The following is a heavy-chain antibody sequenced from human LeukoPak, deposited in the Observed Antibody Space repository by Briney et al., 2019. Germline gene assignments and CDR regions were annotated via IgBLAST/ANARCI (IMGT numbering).Heavy chain of an antibody. CDR2: ISYDGSNK. CDR3: AKDQGGYCSGGSCAILSAFDI. D-gene: IGHD2-15*01. Sequence: GGSLTLSCAASGFTFSSYGMHWVRQAPGKGLEWVAVISYDGSNKYYADSVKGRFTISRDNSKNTLYLQMNSLRAEDTAVYYCAKDQGGYCSGGSCAILSAFDIWGQGTMVTLSS. J-gene: IGHJ3*02. CDR1: GFTFSSYG. V-gene: IGHV3-30*18.